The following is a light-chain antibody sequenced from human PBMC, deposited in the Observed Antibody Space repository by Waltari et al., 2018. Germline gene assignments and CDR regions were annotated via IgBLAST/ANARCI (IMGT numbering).Light chain of an antibody. CDR3: SSYGGSNNHVI. Sequence: QSALNQPPSASGSPGQSVTISCTGTSGDVGTYNYVSCYQQHPGKAPKLIIYEVTKRPSGVPDRFSASKSANTASLTVSGLQTEDEADYYCSSYGGSNNHVIFGGGTKLTVL. CDR2: EVT. J-gene: IGLJ2*01. CDR1: SGDVGTYNY. V-gene: IGLV2-8*01.